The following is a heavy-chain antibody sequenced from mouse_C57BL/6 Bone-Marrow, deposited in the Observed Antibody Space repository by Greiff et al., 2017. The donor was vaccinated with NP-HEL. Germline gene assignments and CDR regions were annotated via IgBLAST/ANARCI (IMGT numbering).Heavy chain of an antibody. J-gene: IGHJ2*01. CDR2: LWGDGCT. CDR3: AKRVWLRRNFDY. D-gene: IGHD2-2*01. Sequence: VQLVESGPGLVAPSQSLSITCTVSGFSLTSYGVSWVRQPPGKGLEWLGVLWGDGCTNYHSALMSRMSISKANPKSQVFLKLNSLQTDDTATYYCAKRVWLRRNFDYWGQGTTLTVSS. V-gene: IGHV2-3*01. CDR1: GFSLTSYG.